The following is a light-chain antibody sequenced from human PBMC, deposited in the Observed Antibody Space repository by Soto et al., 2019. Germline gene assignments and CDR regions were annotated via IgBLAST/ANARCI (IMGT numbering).Light chain of an antibody. CDR2: EVS. CDR1: SSDVGGYNY. J-gene: IGLJ1*01. CDR3: SSYAGSNNLGV. Sequence: QSALTQPPSASGSPGQSVTISCTGTSSDVGGYNYVFWYQQHPGKAPKLMIYEVSKRPSGVPDRFSGSKSGNTASLTVSGLQAEDESDYYCSSYAGSNNLGVFGTGTKVTVL. V-gene: IGLV2-8*01.